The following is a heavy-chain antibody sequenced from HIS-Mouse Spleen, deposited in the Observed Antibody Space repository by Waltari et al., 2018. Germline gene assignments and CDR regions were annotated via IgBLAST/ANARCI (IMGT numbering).Heavy chain of an antibody. J-gene: IGHJ2*01. D-gene: IGHD6-13*01. V-gene: IGHV4-39*07. CDR2: LCYSGCT. Sequence: QLQLQESGPGLVKPSETLSLTCTVSGGSISSSSYYWGWIRQPPGKGLAGIGSLCYSGCTYYNPSLKSRVTISVDTSKNQFSLKLSSVTAADTAVYYCAREIPYSSSWYDWYFDLWGRGTLVTVSS. CDR1: GGSISSSSYY. CDR3: AREIPYSSSWYDWYFDL.